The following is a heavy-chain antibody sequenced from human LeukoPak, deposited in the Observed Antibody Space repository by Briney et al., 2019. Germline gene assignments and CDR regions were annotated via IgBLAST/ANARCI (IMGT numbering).Heavy chain of an antibody. Sequence: GGSLRLSCAASGFTFSSYAMSWVRQAPGKGLEWVSAISGSGGSTYYADSVKGRFTISRDNSKNTLYLQMNSLRAEDTAVYYYAKSPHRSVDWFDPWGQRTLVTVSS. J-gene: IGHJ5*02. V-gene: IGHV3-23*01. CDR1: GFTFSSYA. CDR2: ISGSGGST. CDR3: AKSPHRSVDWFDP.